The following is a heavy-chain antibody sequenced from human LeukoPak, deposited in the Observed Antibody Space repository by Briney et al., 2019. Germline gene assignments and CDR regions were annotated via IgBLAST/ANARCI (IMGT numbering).Heavy chain of an antibody. CDR1: GFSFSDYA. J-gene: IGHJ4*02. Sequence: GGSLRLSCAASGFSFSDYAMTWVRQPPGKGLEWVSGISGAGGSINYGDSVKGRFTISRDNSKNTLFLQLSGLRAEDTAVYYCAKAPSTPQVLRFLEWLFSYYFDYWGQGTLVTVSS. D-gene: IGHD3-3*01. CDR2: ISGAGGSI. CDR3: AKAPSTPQVLRFLEWLFSYYFDY. V-gene: IGHV3-23*01.